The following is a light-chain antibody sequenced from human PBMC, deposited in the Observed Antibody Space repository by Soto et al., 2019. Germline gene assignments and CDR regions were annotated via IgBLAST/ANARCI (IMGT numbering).Light chain of an antibody. Sequence: EIVMTQSPATLSVSPGERATLSCRASQSVSSNFAWYQQKPGLAPRLLIYGASNRATGIPARFSGSGSGTEFTLTISSLQSEDFAIYYCQQRSNWPPVTFGGGTKVEIK. V-gene: IGKV3-15*01. CDR1: QSVSSN. J-gene: IGKJ4*01. CDR3: QQRSNWPPVT. CDR2: GAS.